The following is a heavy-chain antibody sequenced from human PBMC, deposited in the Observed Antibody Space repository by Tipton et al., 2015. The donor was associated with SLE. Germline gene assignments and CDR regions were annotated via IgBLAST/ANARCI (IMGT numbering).Heavy chain of an antibody. CDR1: GGSISSDDYF. CDR3: AREVWGGANFDSSGFAPYYYYLDV. Sequence: TLSLTCTVSGGSISSDDYFWTWIRQPAGKGPEWIGRIYANGDTNYNPSLKSRVSISVDTSKNQFSLKLSSVTAADTAVYFCAREVWGGANFDSSGFAPYYYYLDVWGEGTTVTVSS. D-gene: IGHD3-22*01. CDR2: IYANGDT. V-gene: IGHV4-61*02. J-gene: IGHJ6*03.